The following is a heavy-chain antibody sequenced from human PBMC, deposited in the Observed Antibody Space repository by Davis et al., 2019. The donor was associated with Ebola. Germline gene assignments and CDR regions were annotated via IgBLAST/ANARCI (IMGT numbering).Heavy chain of an antibody. Sequence: GGSLRSPFTALGFTFRNYVMSWLRQPPGRRLEWVSAISGNSGGTYYADSVKGRITVYRDNSKNTVFLQMHSLRDEDTAVYYCAGGDFWSGQFDYWGQGTLVIVSS. V-gene: IGHV3-23*01. CDR3: AGGDFWSGQFDY. D-gene: IGHD3-3*01. CDR1: GFTFRNYV. CDR2: ISGNSGGT. J-gene: IGHJ4*02.